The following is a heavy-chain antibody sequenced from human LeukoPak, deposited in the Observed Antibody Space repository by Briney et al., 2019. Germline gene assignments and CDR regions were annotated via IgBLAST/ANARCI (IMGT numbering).Heavy chain of an antibody. Sequence: SETLSLTCAVYGGSFSGYYWSWVRQPPGKGLEWIGEINHSGSTNYNPSLKSRVTISVDTSKNQFSLKLSSVTAADTAVYYCARLFRCSSTSCYSRYYYYMDVWGKGTTVTVSS. D-gene: IGHD2-2*01. CDR3: ARLFRCSSTSCYSRYYYYMDV. J-gene: IGHJ6*03. CDR2: INHSGST. CDR1: GGSFSGYY. V-gene: IGHV4-34*01.